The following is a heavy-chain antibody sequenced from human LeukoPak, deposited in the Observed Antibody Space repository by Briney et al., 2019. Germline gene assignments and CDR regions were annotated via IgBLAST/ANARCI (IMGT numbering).Heavy chain of an antibody. CDR1: GFTFSSYG. J-gene: IGHJ3*02. V-gene: IGHV3-30*03. CDR3: ARDRSGYGDAFDI. Sequence: GGSLRLSCAASGFTFSSYGMHWVRQAPSKGLEWVAVISHDGSNKYYADSVKGRFTISRDNSKNTLYLQMNSLRAEDTAVYYCARDRSGYGDAFDIWGQGTMVTVSS. D-gene: IGHD5-12*01. CDR2: ISHDGSNK.